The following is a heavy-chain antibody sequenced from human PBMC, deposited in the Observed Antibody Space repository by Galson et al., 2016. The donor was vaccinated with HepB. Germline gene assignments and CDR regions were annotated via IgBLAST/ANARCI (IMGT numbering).Heavy chain of an antibody. J-gene: IGHJ6*04. CDR1: GFIFKDYV. CDR3: VQGSTAPAV. D-gene: IGHD2-2*01. V-gene: IGHV3-23*01. CDR2: ISHRDGT. Sequence: SLRLSCAASGFIFKDYVMGWVRQAPGKGLEWVSTISHRDGTDYADSVRGRFTISRDNSKNILYLQMNSLRAEDTALYYCVQGSTAPAVWGKGTPVTVST.